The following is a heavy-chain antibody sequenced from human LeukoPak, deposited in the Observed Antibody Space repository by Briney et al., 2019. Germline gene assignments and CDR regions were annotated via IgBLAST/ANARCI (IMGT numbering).Heavy chain of an antibody. CDR1: GFTVSNSY. CDR3: VKDSRLLWPDYFDY. D-gene: IGHD3-10*01. CDR2: ISGSGGST. Sequence: GGSLRLSCAASGFTVSNSYMSWVRQAPGKGLEWVSAISGSGGSTYYADSVKGRFTISRDNSKNTLYLQMNSLRAEDTAVYYCVKDSRLLWPDYFDYWGQGTLVTVSS. V-gene: IGHV3-23*01. J-gene: IGHJ4*02.